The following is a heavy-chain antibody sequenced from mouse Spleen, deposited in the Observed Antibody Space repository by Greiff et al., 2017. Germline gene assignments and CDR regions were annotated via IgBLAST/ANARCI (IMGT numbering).Heavy chain of an antibody. CDR1: GYTFTSYW. CDR2: IDPSDSET. Sequence: VQLQQPGAELVRPGSSVKLSCKASGYTFTSYWMHWVKQRPIQGLEWIGNIDPSDSETHYNQKFKDKATLTVDKSSSTAYMQLSSPTSEDSAVYYCASIHYYGSSYGYWGQGTTLTVSS. V-gene: IGHV1-52*01. CDR3: ASIHYYGSSYGY. J-gene: IGHJ2*01. D-gene: IGHD1-1*01.